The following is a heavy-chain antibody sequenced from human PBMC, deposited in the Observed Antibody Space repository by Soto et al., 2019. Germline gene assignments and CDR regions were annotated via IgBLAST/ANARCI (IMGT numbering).Heavy chain of an antibody. Sequence: QVQLVQSGAEVKKPGSSVKVSCKASGGTFSSYAISWVRQAPGQGLEWMGGIIPIFGTANYAQKFQGRGAISADESAGRAYVEVRSLRAEDTAVYYWAGGSGGWPRFDDWGQGGLVTVSS. J-gene: IGHJ4*02. CDR1: GGTFSSYA. V-gene: IGHV1-69*12. CDR3: AGGSGGWPRFDD. CDR2: IIPIFGTA. D-gene: IGHD2-15*01.